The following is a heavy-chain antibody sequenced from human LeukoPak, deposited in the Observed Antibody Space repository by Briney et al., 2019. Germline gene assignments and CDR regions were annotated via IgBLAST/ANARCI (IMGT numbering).Heavy chain of an antibody. CDR2: ISYDGSNK. Sequence: GGSLRLSCAASGFTFSSYGMHWVRQAPGKGLEWVAVISYDGSNKYYADSVKGRFTISRDNSKNTLYLQMNSLRAEDTAVYYCAKDADKGAFGIWGQGTMVTVSS. D-gene: IGHD2-15*01. V-gene: IGHV3-30*18. J-gene: IGHJ3*02. CDR1: GFTFSSYG. CDR3: AKDADKGAFGI.